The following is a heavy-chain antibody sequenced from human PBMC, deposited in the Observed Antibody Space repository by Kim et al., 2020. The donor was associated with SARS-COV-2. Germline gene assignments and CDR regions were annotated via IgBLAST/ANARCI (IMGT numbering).Heavy chain of an antibody. V-gene: IGHV3-30*18. CDR3: AKARFHGDIGYFQH. Sequence: GGSLRLSCAASGFTFSSYGMHWVRQAPGKGLEWVAVISYDGSNKYYADSVKGRFTISRDNSKNTLYLQMNSLRAEDTAVYYCAKARFHGDIGYFQHWGQGTLVTVSS. CDR1: GFTFSSYG. D-gene: IGHD2-15*01. CDR2: ISYDGSNK. J-gene: IGHJ1*01.